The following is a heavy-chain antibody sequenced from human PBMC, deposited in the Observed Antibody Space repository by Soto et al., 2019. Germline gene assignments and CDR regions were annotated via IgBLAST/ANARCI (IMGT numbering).Heavy chain of an antibody. CDR3: ARVPAGGRAVAANDY. CDR2: INHSGST. D-gene: IGHD6-19*01. CDR1: GWSFSVYY. Sequence: SETLSLTCAVYGWSFSVYYWSWIRQPPGKGLEWIGEINHSGSTNYNPSLKSRVTISVDTSKNQFSLKLSSVTAADTAVYYCARVPAGGRAVAANDYWGQGTLVTVSS. V-gene: IGHV4-34*01. J-gene: IGHJ4*02.